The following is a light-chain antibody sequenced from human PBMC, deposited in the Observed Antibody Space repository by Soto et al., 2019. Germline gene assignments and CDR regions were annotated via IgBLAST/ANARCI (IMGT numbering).Light chain of an antibody. V-gene: IGKV3D-15*01. J-gene: IGKJ4*01. Sequence: IVLTQSPAPLSVSPGERVTLSCRASETVGTNLAWYQQRPGQPPRLLIYGSSTRATGISATFTGSGSRTEFTLTISSLQSEDSAVYYCQQYNNWGLSFGGGTRVEIK. CDR3: QQYNNWGLS. CDR2: GSS. CDR1: ETVGTN.